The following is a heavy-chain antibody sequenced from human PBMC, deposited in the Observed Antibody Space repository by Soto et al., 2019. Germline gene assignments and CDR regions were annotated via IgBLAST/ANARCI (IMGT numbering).Heavy chain of an antibody. J-gene: IGHJ6*02. CDR2: IYSGGST. CDR1: GFTVSSNY. CDR3: ARSRDTIFGVVTAAGYYGMDV. Sequence: GGSLRLSCAASGFTVSSNYMSWVRQAPGKGLEWVSVIYSGGSTYYADSVKGRFTISRDNSKNTLYLQMNSLRAEDTAVYYCARSRDTIFGVVTAAGYYGMDVWGQGTTVTVSS. D-gene: IGHD3-3*01. V-gene: IGHV3-53*01.